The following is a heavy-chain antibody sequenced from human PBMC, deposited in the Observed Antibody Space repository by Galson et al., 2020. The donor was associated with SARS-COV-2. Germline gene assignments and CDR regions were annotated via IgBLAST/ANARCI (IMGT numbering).Heavy chain of an antibody. Sequence: TGGSLRLTCAASGFTFSSYWMSWVRQAPGKGLEWVANIKQDGREKYYVDSVKGRFTISRDNAKNSLYLQMNSLRAEDTAVYYCARDWGAYGSGSYYYYGMDVWGQGTTVTVSS. J-gene: IGHJ6*02. CDR1: GFTFSSYW. V-gene: IGHV3-7*01. CDR3: ARDWGAYGSGSYYYYGMDV. D-gene: IGHD3-10*01. CDR2: IKQDGREK.